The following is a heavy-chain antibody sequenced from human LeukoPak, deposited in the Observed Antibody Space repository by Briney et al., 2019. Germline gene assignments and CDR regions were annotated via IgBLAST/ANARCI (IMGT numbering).Heavy chain of an antibody. CDR2: IYTTGST. J-gene: IGHJ4*02. V-gene: IGHV4-4*07. CDR1: GGSISSYY. D-gene: IGHD1-1*01. CDR3: ARLQLWEYYFDY. Sequence: SETLSLTCTVSGGSISSYYWSWIRQPAGKGLEWIGRIYTTGSTYYNPSLKSRVTMSVDTSKNQFSLKLSSVTAADTAVYYCARLQLWEYYFDYWGQGILVTVSS.